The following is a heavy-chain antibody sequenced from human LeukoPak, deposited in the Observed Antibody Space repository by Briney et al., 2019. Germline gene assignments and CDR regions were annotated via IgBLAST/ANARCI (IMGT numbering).Heavy chain of an antibody. V-gene: IGHV3-30*02. D-gene: IGHD6-13*01. CDR3: AKGFGSSWYSGDH. J-gene: IGHJ4*02. CDR2: IRYDGTNT. Sequence: GGSLRLSCAASGFTFSSYWMSWVRQAPGKGLEWVAFIRYDGTNTYIADSVKGRFTISRDNSKNTLYLQMSSLRVEDTALYYCAKGFGSSWYSGDHWGQGTLVTVTS. CDR1: GFTFSSYW.